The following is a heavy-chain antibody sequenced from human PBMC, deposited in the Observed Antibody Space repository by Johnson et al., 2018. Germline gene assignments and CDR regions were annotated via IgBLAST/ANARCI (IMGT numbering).Heavy chain of an antibody. D-gene: IGHD4-23*01. V-gene: IGHV4-34*01. Sequence: QVQLQQRGAGLLKPSETLSLICAVSGGSLSGYYWSWIRQLPGKGLAWIGEINHSGSTNYNSSLKSRVTISLDTSKNQFSPQVSSVTAADTARYYCSRGVTDQHRSQGTLVTVSS. CDR1: GGSLSGYY. CDR2: INHSGST. CDR3: SRGVTDQH. J-gene: IGHJ1*01.